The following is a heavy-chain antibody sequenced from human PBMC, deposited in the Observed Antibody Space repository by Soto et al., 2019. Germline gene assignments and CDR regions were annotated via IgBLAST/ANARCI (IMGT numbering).Heavy chain of an antibody. V-gene: IGHV1-2*02. D-gene: IGHD6-19*01. CDR3: ARRSSGWSDY. CDR2: INPNSGGT. Sequence: ASVKVSCKASGYTFSDYYMHWVRQAPGQGLEWMGWINPNSGGTNYAQKFHGRVTMTRDTSISTAYMELSSLTSDDTAMYYCARRSSGWSDYRDQGTLVAASS. J-gene: IGHJ4*02. CDR1: GYTFSDYY.